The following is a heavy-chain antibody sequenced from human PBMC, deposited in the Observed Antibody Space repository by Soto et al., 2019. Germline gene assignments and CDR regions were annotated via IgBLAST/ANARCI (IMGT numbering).Heavy chain of an antibody. J-gene: IGHJ6*02. D-gene: IGHD6-19*01. CDR2: SICRGGAT. CDR3: AKDQAGGAVAVLGMDV. Sequence: GGSLRLSCSASGFTFNTYCMNWVRQASGKGLEWVSFSICRGGATDDGDSVKGRFTIARDNSMRTLYLQMNSMRAEDTAVYYCAKDQAGGAVAVLGMDVWGQGTTVTVSS. V-gene: IGHV3-NL1*01. CDR1: GFTFNTYC.